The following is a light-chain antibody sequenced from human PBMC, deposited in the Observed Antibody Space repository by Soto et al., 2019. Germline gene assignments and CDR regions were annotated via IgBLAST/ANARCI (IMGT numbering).Light chain of an antibody. Sequence: QSALTQPPSASGSPGQSVTISCTGTSSDVGGYNFVSWYQQHPGKAPKLMIYEVIKRPSGVPDRFSGSKSGNTASLTVSGLQAEDEADYHCSSFAGYNNYVVFGGGTKVTVL. J-gene: IGLJ2*01. V-gene: IGLV2-8*01. CDR2: EVI. CDR3: SSFAGYNNYVV. CDR1: SSDVGGYNF.